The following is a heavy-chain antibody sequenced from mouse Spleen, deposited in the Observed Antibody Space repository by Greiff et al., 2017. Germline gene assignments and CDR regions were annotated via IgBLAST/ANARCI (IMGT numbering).Heavy chain of an antibody. CDR2: ISSGGSYT. CDR1: GFTFSSYT. Sequence: EVKLMESGGGLVKPGGSLKLSCAASGFTFSSYTMSWVRQTPEKRLEWVATISSGGSYTYYPDSVKGRFTISRDNAKNTLYLQMSSLKSEDTAMYYCTRDTGRDFDYWGQGTTLTVSS. D-gene: IGHD1-1*01. J-gene: IGHJ2*01. CDR3: TRDTGRDFDY. V-gene: IGHV5-6-4*01.